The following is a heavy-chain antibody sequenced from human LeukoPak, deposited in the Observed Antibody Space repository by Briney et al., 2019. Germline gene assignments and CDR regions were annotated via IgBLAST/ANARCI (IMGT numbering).Heavy chain of an antibody. J-gene: IGHJ4*02. CDR3: ARYCSGGTCYVGLI. V-gene: IGHV3-30*03. Sequence: PGRSLRLSCAASGFTFSGYGMHWVRQAPGKGLEWVAVISYDGSNKYYADSVKGRFITSRDNSKNTLYLQMNSLRAEDTAVYYCARYCSGGTCYVGLIWGQGTLVTVSS. CDR1: GFTFSGYG. CDR2: ISYDGSNK. D-gene: IGHD2-15*01.